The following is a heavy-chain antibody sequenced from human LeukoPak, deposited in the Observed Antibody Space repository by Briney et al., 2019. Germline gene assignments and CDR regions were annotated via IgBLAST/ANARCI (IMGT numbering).Heavy chain of an antibody. D-gene: IGHD3-10*01. CDR3: ARDSGYGSGSYSVGYFDY. V-gene: IGHV5-51*01. J-gene: IGHJ4*02. Sequence: GESLKISCKGSGYSFTSYWIGWVRQMPGKGLEWMGIIYPGDSDTRYSPSFQGQVTISADKSISTAYLQWSSLKASDTAMYYCARDSGYGSGSYSVGYFDYWGEGTLVTVSS. CDR1: GYSFTSYW. CDR2: IYPGDSDT.